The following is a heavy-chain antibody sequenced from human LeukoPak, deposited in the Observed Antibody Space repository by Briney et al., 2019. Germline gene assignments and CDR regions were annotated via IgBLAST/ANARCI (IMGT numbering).Heavy chain of an antibody. Sequence: SETLSLTCGVSGGSISNTNWWSWVRQPPGQGLEWIGEISLTGLTHYNPSLESRVTVSLDKSKNQLSLTLTSVTAADTAVYYCSRENGAFSPFGYWGQGTLVTVLS. CDR1: GGSISNTNW. CDR3: SRENGAFSPFGY. J-gene: IGHJ4*02. CDR2: ISLTGLT. V-gene: IGHV4-4*02. D-gene: IGHD2-8*01.